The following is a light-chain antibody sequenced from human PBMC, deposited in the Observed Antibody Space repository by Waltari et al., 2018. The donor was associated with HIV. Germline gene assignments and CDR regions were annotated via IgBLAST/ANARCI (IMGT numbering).Light chain of an antibody. Sequence: DIVMTQSPDSLAVSLGARATVTCTSSRTVLYNRNYLAWYQQKPGQAPKVLIYWASTRAFGVPDRFSGSGSGTDFTLTISSLQAEDVAVYYCQQYYSTPPTFGGGTKVEIK. J-gene: IGKJ4*01. CDR3: QQYYSTPPT. V-gene: IGKV4-1*01. CDR1: RTVLYNRNY. CDR2: WAS.